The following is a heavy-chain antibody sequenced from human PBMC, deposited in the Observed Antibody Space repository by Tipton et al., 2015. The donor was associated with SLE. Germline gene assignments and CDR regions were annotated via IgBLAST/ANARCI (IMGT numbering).Heavy chain of an antibody. J-gene: IGHJ5*02. CDR1: GFTFSSYW. V-gene: IGHV3-7*02. D-gene: IGHD6-19*01. Sequence: SLRLSCAASGFTFSSYWMSWVRQAPGKGLEWVANIKQDGSEKYYVDSVKGRFTISRENAKNSLYLQMNSLRAGDTAVYYCARWYSSGWFLLDPWGQGTLVTVSS. CDR2: IKQDGSEK. CDR3: ARWYSSGWFLLDP.